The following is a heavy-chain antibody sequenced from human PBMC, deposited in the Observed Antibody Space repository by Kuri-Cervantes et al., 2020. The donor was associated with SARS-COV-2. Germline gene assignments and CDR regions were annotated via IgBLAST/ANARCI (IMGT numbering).Heavy chain of an antibody. J-gene: IGHJ6*02. D-gene: IGHD2-21*02. Sequence: SVKVSCKASGGTFSSYTISWVRQAPGQGLEWMGRIIPILGIANYAQKFQGRVTITADKSTSTAYMELSSLRSEDTAVYYCVADMAYCGGDCYSNYYYYYGMDVWGQGTTVTVSS. V-gene: IGHV1-69*02. CDR3: VADMAYCGGDCYSNYYYYYGMDV. CDR1: GGTFSSYT. CDR2: IIPILGIA.